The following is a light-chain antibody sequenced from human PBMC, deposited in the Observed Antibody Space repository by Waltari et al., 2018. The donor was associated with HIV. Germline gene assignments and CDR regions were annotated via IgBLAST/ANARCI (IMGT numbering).Light chain of an antibody. J-gene: IGLJ3*02. V-gene: IGLV1-51*01. CDR1: SSNIADNY. CDR2: ALG. CDR3: ATWDHSLDGVV. Sequence: QSVLTQPSSVSAAPGQKVSISCSGSSSNIADNYVSWYKRLPGAGPKLLPYALGGRRSWTPGRCSASKSGTSATLVITGVQTEAEGDYFCATWDHSLDGVVFGGGTTLSVL.